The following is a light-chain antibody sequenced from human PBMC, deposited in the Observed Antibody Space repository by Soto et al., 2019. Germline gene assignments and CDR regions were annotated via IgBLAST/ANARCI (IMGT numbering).Light chain of an antibody. CDR1: SSDVGSGNF. CDR2: EVT. Sequence: QSALTQPASVSGSPGQSITISCTGTSSDVGSGNFVSWFQQHPGKAPKLMIYEVTNRPSGVSYRFSGSKSGNTASLTISGLPAEGEADYYCSSFTTTNTWVFGGGTKLTVL. J-gene: IGLJ3*02. V-gene: IGLV2-14*01. CDR3: SSFTTTNTWV.